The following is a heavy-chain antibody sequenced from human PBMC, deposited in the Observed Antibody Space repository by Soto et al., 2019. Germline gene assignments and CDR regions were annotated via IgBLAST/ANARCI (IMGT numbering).Heavy chain of an antibody. CDR1: GASISGFY. V-gene: IGHV4-4*07. J-gene: IGHJ5*02. D-gene: IGHD1-1*01. CDR3: VRDGTKTLRDWFDP. CDR2: IYATGTT. Sequence: QVQLQESGPGLVKPSETLSLTCTVSGASISGFYWSWIRKSAGKGLEWIGRIYATGTTDYNPSLKSRVMMSGDTSKKQFSLKVRSVPAADTAVYYCVRDGTKTLRDWFDPWGQGISVTVSS.